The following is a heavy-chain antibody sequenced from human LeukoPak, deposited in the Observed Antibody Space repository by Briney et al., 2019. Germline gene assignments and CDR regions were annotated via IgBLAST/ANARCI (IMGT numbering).Heavy chain of an antibody. CDR1: EYTFTGYY. J-gene: IGHJ4*02. Sequence: GASVKVSCKASEYTFTGYYMHWVRQAPGQGLEWMGRINPNSGGTNYAQKFQGRVTMTRDTSISTVYMELSRLRSDDTAVYYCARAAVELLWFGETLGYWGQGTLVTVSS. CDR3: ARAAVELLWFGETLGY. CDR2: INPNSGGT. D-gene: IGHD3-10*01. V-gene: IGHV1-2*06.